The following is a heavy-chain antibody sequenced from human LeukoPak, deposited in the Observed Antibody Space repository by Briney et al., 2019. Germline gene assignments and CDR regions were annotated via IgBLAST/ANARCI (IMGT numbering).Heavy chain of an antibody. CDR1: GGSFSTYY. V-gene: IGHV4-34*01. CDR3: TSQTSGYYYYYGMDV. J-gene: IGHJ6*02. D-gene: IGHD3-10*01. Sequence: SGTLSLTCAVYGGSFSTYYWSWIRQPPGKGLEWIGEITHSGSTNYNPSLKSRVTISVGTSKNHFSLRLSSVTAADTAVYYCTSQTSGYYYYYGMDVWGQGTTVTVSS. CDR2: ITHSGST.